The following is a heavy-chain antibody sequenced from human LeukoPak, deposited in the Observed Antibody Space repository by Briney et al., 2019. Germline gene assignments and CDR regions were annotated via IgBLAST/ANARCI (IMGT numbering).Heavy chain of an antibody. J-gene: IGHJ4*02. D-gene: IGHD4-17*01. Sequence: GGSLRLSCAASGFTFSRSSMNWVRHAPGKGLEWVSSISSRSSHIYYADSVKGRFTISRDNAKNSLYLQMNSLRAEDTAVYYCARSITTVTENFDYWGQGTLVTVSS. CDR3: ARSITTVTENFDY. CDR1: GFTFSRSS. CDR2: ISSRSSHI. V-gene: IGHV3-21*01.